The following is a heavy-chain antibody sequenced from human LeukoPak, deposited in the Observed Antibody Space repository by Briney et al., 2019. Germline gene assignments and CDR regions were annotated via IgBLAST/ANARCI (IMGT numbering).Heavy chain of an antibody. CDR2: IDPNSGGT. CDR1: GYTFTGNY. V-gene: IGHV1-2*02. D-gene: IGHD3-22*01. Sequence: ASVKVSCKTSGYTFTGNYIHWVRQAPGQGLEWMGWIDPNSGGTNYAQKFQGRITLTRDTSISTAYMELSSLRSEDTAVYYCATYYYDSSGYHWHFDYWGQGTLVTVSS. CDR3: ATYYYDSSGYHWHFDY. J-gene: IGHJ4*02.